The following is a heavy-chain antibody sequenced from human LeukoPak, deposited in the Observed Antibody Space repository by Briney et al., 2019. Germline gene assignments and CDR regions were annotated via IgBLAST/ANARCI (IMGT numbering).Heavy chain of an antibody. CDR1: GGSISSYY. CDR2: IYTSGST. Sequence: SETLSLTCTVSGGSISSYYWSWIRQPAGKGLEWIGRIYTSGSTNYNPSLKSRVTMSVDTYKNQFSLKLSSVTAADTAVYYCAREVLWFGELSGFDWGQGTLVTVSS. J-gene: IGHJ1*01. V-gene: IGHV4-4*07. D-gene: IGHD3-10*01. CDR3: AREVLWFGELSGFD.